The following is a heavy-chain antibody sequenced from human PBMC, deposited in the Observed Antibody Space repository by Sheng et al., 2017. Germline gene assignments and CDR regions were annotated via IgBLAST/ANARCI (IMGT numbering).Heavy chain of an antibody. V-gene: IGHV3-30*04. CDR2: ISYDVSNK. CDR3: AGYYDILTGYSPWHAFDI. CDR1: GFTFSSYA. Sequence: QVQLLDSGGGVVQPGRSLRLSCAASGFTFSSYAMHWVRQAPGKGLEWVAVISYDVSNKYYADSVKGRFTISRDNSKNTLYLQMNSLRAEDTAVYYCAGYYDILTGYSPWHAFDIWAKGQWSPSLQ. D-gene: IGHD3-9*01. J-gene: IGHJ3*02.